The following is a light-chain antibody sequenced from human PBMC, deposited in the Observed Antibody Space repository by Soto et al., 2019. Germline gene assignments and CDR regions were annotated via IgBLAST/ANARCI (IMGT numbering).Light chain of an antibody. CDR2: DAS. V-gene: IGKV1-33*01. CDR3: QQSHNLPFT. CDR1: QDISKS. Sequence: DIQMTQSPSSLSASVGDRVTITCQASQDISKSLNWYQQKSGKAPDLLIYDASNLETGVPSNFSGSGSGTEFTFTISSLQPEYIATYYCQQSHNLPFTFGPGTKVEIK. J-gene: IGKJ3*01.